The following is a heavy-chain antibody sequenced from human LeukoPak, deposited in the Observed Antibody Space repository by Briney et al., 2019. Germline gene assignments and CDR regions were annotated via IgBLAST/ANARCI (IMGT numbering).Heavy chain of an antibody. CDR1: AGSISSYY. D-gene: IGHD4-11*01. V-gene: IGHV4-4*07. CDR3: AGSVYSNYGAPYFDY. J-gene: IGHJ4*02. Sequence: SETLSLTSTVSAGSISSYYWSWLRQPAGKGLEWIGRIYTSGSTNYNPSLKSRVTISVDTSKNQFSLKLSSVTAADTAVYYCAGSVYSNYGAPYFDYWGQGTLVTVSS. CDR2: IYTSGST.